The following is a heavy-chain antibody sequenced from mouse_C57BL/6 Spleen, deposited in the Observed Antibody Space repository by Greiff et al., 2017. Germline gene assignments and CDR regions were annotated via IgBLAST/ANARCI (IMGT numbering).Heavy chain of an antibody. Sequence: VQLVESGPELVKPGASVKISCKASGYAFSSSWMNWVKQRPGKGLEWIGRIYPGDGDTNYNGKFKGKATLTADKSSSTAYMQLSSLTSEDSAVYFCARAHMVTTSFDYWGQGTTLTVSS. J-gene: IGHJ2*01. CDR3: ARAHMVTTSFDY. V-gene: IGHV1-82*01. CDR2: IYPGDGDT. D-gene: IGHD2-2*01. CDR1: GYAFSSSW.